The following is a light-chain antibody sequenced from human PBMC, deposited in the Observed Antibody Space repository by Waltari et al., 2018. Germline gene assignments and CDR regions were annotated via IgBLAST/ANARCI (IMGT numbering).Light chain of an antibody. CDR2: DVS. CDR1: QSVGTS. CDR3: HQRSNWPRT. V-gene: IGKV3-11*01. J-gene: IGKJ1*01. Sequence: ELVLTQSPGTLSLSPGESATLSCRASQSVGTSVTWYQQKPGQAPRLLIYDVSNRATAIPDRFSGSGSGTDFTLTISSLEPEDFAVYYCHQRSNWPRTFGQGTKVEIK.